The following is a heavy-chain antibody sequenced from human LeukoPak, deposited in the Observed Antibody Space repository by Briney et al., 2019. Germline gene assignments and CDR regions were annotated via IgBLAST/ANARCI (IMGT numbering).Heavy chain of an antibody. D-gene: IGHD6-6*01. CDR2: ISGSGVST. CDR1: RFTFSTYA. V-gene: IGHV3-23*01. CDR3: AKEKYSSSSELFFYIFDY. J-gene: IGHJ4*02. Sequence: GGSLRLSCAASRFTFSTYAMSWVRQAPGKGLEWVSGISGSGVSTNYADSVKGRFTISRDNSKNALYLQMNSLRAEDTAVYYCAKEKYSSSSELFFYIFDYWGQGTLATVSS.